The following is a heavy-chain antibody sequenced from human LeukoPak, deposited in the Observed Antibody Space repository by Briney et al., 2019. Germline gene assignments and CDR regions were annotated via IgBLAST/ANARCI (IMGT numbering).Heavy chain of an antibody. CDR2: IIPIFGTA. CDR1: GGTFSSYA. CDR3: ARGSDPMLAPFYYYYMDV. D-gene: IGHD3-16*01. J-gene: IGHJ6*03. Sequence: SVKVSCKASGGTFSSYAISWVRQAPGQGLEWMGGIIPIFGTANYAQKFQGRVTITAEYSMSTAYMELSSLRSEDTAVYCCARGSDPMLAPFYYYYMDVWGKGTTVTVSS. V-gene: IGHV1-69*01.